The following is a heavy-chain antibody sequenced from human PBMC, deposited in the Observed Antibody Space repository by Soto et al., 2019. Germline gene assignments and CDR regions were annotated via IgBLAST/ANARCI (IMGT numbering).Heavy chain of an antibody. CDR2: ISSSSSII. CDR3: AIEEGLLNWFDP. Sequence: EVQLVESGGGLVPPWGSLRLSCAASGFTFSSYSMNWVRQAPVKGLEWVSYISSSSSIIYYADSVKGRFTISRDNAKKSLYLQMNRLRAEYTAVYYCAIEEGLLNWFDPWGQGTLVTVSS. V-gene: IGHV3-48*01. J-gene: IGHJ5*02. CDR1: GFTFSSYS. D-gene: IGHD1-26*01.